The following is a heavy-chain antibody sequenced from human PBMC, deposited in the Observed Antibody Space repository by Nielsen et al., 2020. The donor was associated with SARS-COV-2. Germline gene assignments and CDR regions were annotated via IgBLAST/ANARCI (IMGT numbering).Heavy chain of an antibody. CDR2: INAGNGNT. D-gene: IGHD3-22*01. V-gene: IGHV1-3*01. J-gene: IGHJ4*02. CDR3: ARLLDSRVYRTLDY. CDR1: GNAFTSHP. Sequence: ASVKVSCKASGNAFTSHPIHWVRQAPGQRPEWMGWINAGNGNTKYSEKFQGRVTITRDTSASTIYMDLSSLRSDDTAVYYCARLLDSRVYRTLDYWGQGTLVTVSS.